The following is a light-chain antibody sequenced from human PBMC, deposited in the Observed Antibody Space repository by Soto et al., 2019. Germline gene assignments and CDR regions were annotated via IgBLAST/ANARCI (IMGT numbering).Light chain of an antibody. V-gene: IGLV2-14*01. Sequence: QSVLTQPASVSGSPGQSITISCTGTSSDVGGYKFVSWYQQHPGKAPKLMIYEVSNRPSGVSSRLSGSKSGNTASLTISGLQAEDEADCYCGSYTGSIYVFGTGTKVTVL. CDR1: SSDVGGYKF. J-gene: IGLJ1*01. CDR3: GSYTGSIYV. CDR2: EVS.